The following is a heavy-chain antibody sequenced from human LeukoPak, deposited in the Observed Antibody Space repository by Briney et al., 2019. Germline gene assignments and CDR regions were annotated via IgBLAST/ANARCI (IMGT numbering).Heavy chain of an antibody. V-gene: IGHV3-23*01. CDR3: AKGREYGDYGAGFDY. Sequence: GGSLRLSCAASGFTVGSNYMSWVRQAPGTGLEWVSAISGSGGSTYYADSVKGRFTISRDNSKNTLYLQMNSLRAEDTAVYYCAKGREYGDYGAGFDYWGQGTLVTVSS. CDR1: GFTVGSNY. J-gene: IGHJ4*02. D-gene: IGHD4-17*01. CDR2: ISGSGGST.